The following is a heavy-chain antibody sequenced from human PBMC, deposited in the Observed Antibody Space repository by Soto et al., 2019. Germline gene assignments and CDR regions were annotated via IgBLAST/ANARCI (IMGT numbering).Heavy chain of an antibody. CDR3: ARVGYSSTGTTFHYYGMDV. D-gene: IGHD3-22*01. V-gene: IGHV1-46*01. CDR1: GYNFTSHY. Sequence: EASVKVSCKASGYNFTSHYMHWVRQAPGQGLESMGIIYPRGGTTIYAQKFQGRVTMTRDTSTHTFYMELSSLRPEDTAMYYCARVGYSSTGTTFHYYGMDVWGQGTTVTVSS. CDR2: IYPRGGTT. J-gene: IGHJ6*02.